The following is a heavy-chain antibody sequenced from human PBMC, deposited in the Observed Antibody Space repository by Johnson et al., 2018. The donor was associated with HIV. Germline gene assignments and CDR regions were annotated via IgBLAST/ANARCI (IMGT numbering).Heavy chain of an antibody. CDR3: ARLSGQQLVPRGGPFDI. V-gene: IGHV3-66*02. Sequence: VQLVESGGGVVQPGGSLRLSCAASGFTVSSNYMTWIRQAPGKGLEWLSFLSSSGDIIRFADSLKGRFTISRDNSRNTLYMQMNSLRVEDTAVYYCARLSGQQLVPRGGPFDIWGQGTMVTVSS. D-gene: IGHD6-13*01. CDR1: GFTVSSNY. CDR2: LSSSGDI. J-gene: IGHJ3*02.